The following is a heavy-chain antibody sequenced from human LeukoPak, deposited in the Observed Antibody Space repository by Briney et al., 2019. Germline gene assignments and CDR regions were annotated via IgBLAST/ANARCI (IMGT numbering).Heavy chain of an antibody. CDR2: IIPIFGTA. CDR1: GGTFSSYA. J-gene: IGHJ4*02. Sequence: SVKVSCKASGGTFSSYAISWVRQAPGQGLEWMGGIIPIFGTANYAQKFQGRVTITADESTSTAYMELSSLRSEDTAVYYCATDSYYYDSSGYLFDYWGQGTLVTVSS. V-gene: IGHV1-69*01. D-gene: IGHD3-22*01. CDR3: ATDSYYYDSSGYLFDY.